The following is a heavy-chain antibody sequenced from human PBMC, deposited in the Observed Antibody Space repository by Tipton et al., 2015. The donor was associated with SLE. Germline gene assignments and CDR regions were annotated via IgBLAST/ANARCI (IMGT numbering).Heavy chain of an antibody. V-gene: IGHV4-59*01. J-gene: IGHJ6*03. CDR1: GGSISSYY. D-gene: IGHD5-12*01. CDR2: ISYSGST. CDR3: ARAGLATSYYYYMDV. Sequence: LSLTCTVSGGSISSYYWSWIRQPPGKGLEWIGYISYSGSTNYNPSLKSRVTISVDTSKNQFSLKLSSVTAADTAVYYCARAGLATSYYYYMDVWGKGTTVTVSS.